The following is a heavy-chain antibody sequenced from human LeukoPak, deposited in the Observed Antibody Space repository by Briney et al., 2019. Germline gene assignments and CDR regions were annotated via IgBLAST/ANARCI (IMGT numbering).Heavy chain of an antibody. CDR3: ARQRTVVTPEFFDF. CDR2: IYYSGTT. J-gene: IGHJ4*02. V-gene: IGHV4-34*01. CDR1: GGSFSDYY. Sequence: SETLSLTCAVYGGSFSDYYWGWIRQPPGKGLEWIGSIYYSGTTKKNPSLESRITMSVDTSKNQFSLNLNSVTAADTAMYYCARQRTVVTPEFFDFWGQGTLVIVSS. D-gene: IGHD4-23*01.